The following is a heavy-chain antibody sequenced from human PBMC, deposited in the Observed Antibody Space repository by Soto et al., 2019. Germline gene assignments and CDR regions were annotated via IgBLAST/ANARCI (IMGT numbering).Heavy chain of an antibody. Sequence: PSATLSLTCAVSGYSISSGYYWGWIRQPPGKGLEWIGSIYHSGNTYYNPSLKSRVTISVDTSKNQFSLNLSSVTAADTAVYYCARVYSSSWISRLDYWGQGTLVT. CDR3: ARVYSSSWISRLDY. J-gene: IGHJ4*02. CDR1: GYSISSGYY. V-gene: IGHV4-38-2*01. CDR2: IYHSGNT. D-gene: IGHD6-13*01.